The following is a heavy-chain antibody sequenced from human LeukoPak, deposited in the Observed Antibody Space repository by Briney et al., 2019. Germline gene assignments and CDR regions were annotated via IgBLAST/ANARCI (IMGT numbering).Heavy chain of an antibody. D-gene: IGHD2-15*01. V-gene: IGHV5-51*01. CDR1: GYSFSSHW. CDR3: TRRGEAATYYFDY. CDR2: IYPGDSDS. J-gene: IGHJ4*02. Sequence: GESLKISCKGSGYSFSSHWIGWVRQMPGKGLEWMGIIYPGDSDSRYSPSFQGQVTISADKSINTAYLQWSSLKASDTAMYYCTRRGEAATYYFDYWGQGTLVTVSS.